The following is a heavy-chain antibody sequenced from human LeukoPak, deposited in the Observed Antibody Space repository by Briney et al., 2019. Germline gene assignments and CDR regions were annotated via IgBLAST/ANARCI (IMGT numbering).Heavy chain of an antibody. D-gene: IGHD1-1*01. Sequence: PGGSLRLSCAASGFLFRGSAMHWVRQTSGKGLEWVGHIRTTSHNYATAYAESMKGRFTISRDDSKNTAYLQMNSLKTEDTAFYYCTRAYNYYFDLWGRGTLVTVSS. CDR3: TRAYNYYFDL. V-gene: IGHV3-73*01. J-gene: IGHJ2*01. CDR2: IRTTSHNYAT. CDR1: GFLFRGSA.